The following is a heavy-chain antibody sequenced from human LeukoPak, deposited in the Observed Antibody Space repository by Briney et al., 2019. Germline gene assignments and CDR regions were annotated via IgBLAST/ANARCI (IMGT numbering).Heavy chain of an antibody. CDR3: ARSLGLETSDF. Sequence: SGGSLRLSCAASGFTFSSSAMTWVRQAPGKGLEWVSAISGSGGSTYYADSVKGRFTISRDNSKNTLYLQMNSLRAEDTAVYYCARSLGLETSDFWGQGTVVIVS. V-gene: IGHV3-23*01. CDR2: ISGSGGST. CDR1: GFTFSSSA. D-gene: IGHD3-3*01. J-gene: IGHJ4*02.